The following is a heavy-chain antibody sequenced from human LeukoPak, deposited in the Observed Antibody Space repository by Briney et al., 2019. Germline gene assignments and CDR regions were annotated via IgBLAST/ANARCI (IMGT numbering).Heavy chain of an antibody. Sequence: GGSLRLSCAASGFTFSSYAMSWVRQAPGKGLEWVSAISGSGGSTYYADSVKGRFTISRDNSKNTLYLQMNSLRAEDTAVYYCAKDQGNDTGYSSSWYFDYWGQGTLVTVSS. CDR3: AKDQGNDTGYSSSWYFDY. J-gene: IGHJ4*02. V-gene: IGHV3-23*01. CDR2: ISGSGGST. D-gene: IGHD6-13*01. CDR1: GFTFSSYA.